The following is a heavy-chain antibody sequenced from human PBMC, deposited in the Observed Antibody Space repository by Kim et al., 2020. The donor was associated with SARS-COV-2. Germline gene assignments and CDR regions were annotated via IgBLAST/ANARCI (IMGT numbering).Heavy chain of an antibody. Sequence: NSAQKLQGRVTMDTDTSTSTAYMELRSLRSDDTAVYYCSRRDGYNLGFDYWGQGTLVTVSS. J-gene: IGHJ4*02. D-gene: IGHD5-12*01. CDR3: SRRDGYNLGFDY. V-gene: IGHV1-18*01.